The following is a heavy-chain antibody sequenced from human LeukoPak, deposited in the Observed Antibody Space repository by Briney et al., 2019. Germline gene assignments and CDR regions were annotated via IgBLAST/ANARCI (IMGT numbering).Heavy chain of an antibody. D-gene: IGHD2-21*01. CDR2: IYYSGST. J-gene: IGHJ5*02. Sequence: PSETLSLTCTVSGGSISSYYWIWIRQPPGKGLEWIGYIYYSGSTNYNPSLKSRVTISVDTSKNQFSLKLSSVTAADTAVYYRARGSVVGYFDPWGQGTLVTVSS. CDR3: ARGSVVGYFDP. V-gene: IGHV4-59*01. CDR1: GGSISSYY.